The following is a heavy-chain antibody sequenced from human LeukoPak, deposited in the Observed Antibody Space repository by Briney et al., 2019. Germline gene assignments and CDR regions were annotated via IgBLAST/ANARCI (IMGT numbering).Heavy chain of an antibody. J-gene: IGHJ4*02. Sequence: GGSLRLSCAASGFTFSSYSMNWVRQAPGKGLEWVSSISSRSSYIDYADSLKGRFTISRDNAKNSLYLQMNSLRAEDTAVYYCARGKEPVAGSLSHFDYWGQGTLVTVSS. D-gene: IGHD6-19*01. CDR1: GFTFSSYS. CDR3: ARGKEPVAGSLSHFDY. CDR2: ISSRSSYI. V-gene: IGHV3-21*01.